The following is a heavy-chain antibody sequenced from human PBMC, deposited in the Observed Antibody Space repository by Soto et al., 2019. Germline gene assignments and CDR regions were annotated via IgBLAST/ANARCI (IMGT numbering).Heavy chain of an antibody. CDR2: IHSGST. CDR1: GGSISSDY. Sequence: QVQLQESGPGLVKPSGTLSLTCTVSGGSISSDYWHWIRQPPGKGLEWIGYIHSGSTTYSASLRSRVTISVDTSQNQFSLKLSSVTAADTAVYFCARHDGSRSTDYWGQGTLVTVSS. CDR3: ARHDGSRSTDY. V-gene: IGHV4-59*08. J-gene: IGHJ4*02. D-gene: IGHD3-10*01.